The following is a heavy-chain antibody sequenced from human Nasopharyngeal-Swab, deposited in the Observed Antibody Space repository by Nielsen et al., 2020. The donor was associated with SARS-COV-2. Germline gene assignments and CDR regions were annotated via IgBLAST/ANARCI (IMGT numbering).Heavy chain of an antibody. CDR3: GRAGSYRIDY. CDR2: INSDGRTK. Sequence: ESLKISCVASGFTFSSYWMQWVRQPPGKGLEWVARINSDGRTKDHADSLQGRFTIARDNAKNEVYLQLNGLRDEDTAVYYCGRAGSYRIDYWGQGTLVTVSS. CDR1: GFTFSSYW. D-gene: IGHD1-14*01. J-gene: IGHJ4*02. V-gene: IGHV3-74*01.